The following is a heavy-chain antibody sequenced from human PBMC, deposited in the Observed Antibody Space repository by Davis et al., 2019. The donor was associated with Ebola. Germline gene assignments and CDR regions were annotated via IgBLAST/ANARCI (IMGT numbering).Heavy chain of an antibody. Sequence: SETLSLTCAVYGGSFSGYYWSWIRQPPGKGLEWIGEINHSGSTNYNPSPKSRVTISVDTSKNQFSLKLSSVTAADTAMYYCARRGTSSWHAGWFDPWGQGTLVTVSS. V-gene: IGHV4-34*01. CDR3: ARRGTSSWHAGWFDP. CDR2: INHSGST. D-gene: IGHD6-13*01. J-gene: IGHJ5*02. CDR1: GGSFSGYY.